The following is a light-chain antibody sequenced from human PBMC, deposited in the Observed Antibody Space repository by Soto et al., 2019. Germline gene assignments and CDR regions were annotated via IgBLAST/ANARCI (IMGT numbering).Light chain of an antibody. CDR3: QSYDSSLSGYV. CDR2: ANS. J-gene: IGLJ1*01. V-gene: IGLV1-40*01. CDR1: SSNIGAGYD. Sequence: QAVVTQPPSVSGAPGQRVTISCTGSSSNIGAGYDVYWYQQLPGTAPKLLIYANSNRPSGVPDRFSGSKSGTSASLAISGLQAEDEADYYCQSYDSSLSGYVFGTGTKLTVL.